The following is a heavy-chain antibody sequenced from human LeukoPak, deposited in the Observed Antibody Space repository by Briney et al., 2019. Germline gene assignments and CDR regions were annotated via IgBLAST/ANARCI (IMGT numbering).Heavy chain of an antibody. CDR3: ARPETASNWRDAFDI. J-gene: IGHJ3*02. D-gene: IGHD6-13*01. Sequence: GGSLRLSCTASGFTFSSYAMHWVRQAPGKGLEWVAVISYDGSNKYYADSVKGRFTISRDNSKNTLYLQMNSLRAEDTAVCYCARPETASNWRDAFDIWGQGTMLTVSS. CDR2: ISYDGSNK. V-gene: IGHV3-30-3*01. CDR1: GFTFSSYA.